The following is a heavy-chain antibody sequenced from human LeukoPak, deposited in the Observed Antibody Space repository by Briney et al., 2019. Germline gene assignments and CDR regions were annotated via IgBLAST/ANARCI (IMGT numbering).Heavy chain of an antibody. D-gene: IGHD3-22*01. V-gene: IGHV1-2*02. CDR1: GYTFTGYF. CDR2: INTKVGTT. J-gene: IGHJ3*02. CDR3: ARDLDYYDGPGRDAFDI. Sequence: ASVKVSCKTSGYTFTGYFMHWVRQAPGQGPEWMGWINTKVGTTNYAQKFQGRVTMTRDTSINTAHMELSRLTSDDTAVYYCARDLDYYDGPGRDAFDIWGQGTVVTVSS.